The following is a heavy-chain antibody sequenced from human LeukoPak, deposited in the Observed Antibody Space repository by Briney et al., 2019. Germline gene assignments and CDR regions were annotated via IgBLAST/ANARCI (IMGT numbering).Heavy chain of an antibody. J-gene: IGHJ6*02. CDR1: GYTFTSYA. D-gene: IGHD3-3*01. Sequence: ASVKVSCKASGYTFTSYAMHWMRQAPGQRLEWMGWINAGNGNTKYSQKFQGRVTITRDTSASTAYMELSSLRSEDTAVYYCARSTIFGVPDYYYGMDVWGQGTTVTVSS. CDR2: INAGNGNT. CDR3: ARSTIFGVPDYYYGMDV. V-gene: IGHV1-3*01.